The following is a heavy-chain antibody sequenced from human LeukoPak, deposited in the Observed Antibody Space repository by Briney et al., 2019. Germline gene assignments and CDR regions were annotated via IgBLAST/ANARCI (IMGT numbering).Heavy chain of an antibody. J-gene: IGHJ4*02. CDR1: GYTFTGYY. CDR2: INPSGGSA. CDR3: ARGRSLLGHCSDTSCPLFDY. D-gene: IGHD2-2*01. V-gene: IGHV1-46*01. Sequence: GASVKVSCRASGYTFTGYYMHWVRQAPGQGPEWMGIINPSGGSASYPQKFQGRVTMTRDTSTSTVYMELNSLRSEDTAVYYCARGRSLLGHCSDTSCPLFDYWGQGTLVTVSS.